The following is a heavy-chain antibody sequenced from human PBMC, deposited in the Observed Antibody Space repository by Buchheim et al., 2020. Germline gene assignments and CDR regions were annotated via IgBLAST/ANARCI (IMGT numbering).Heavy chain of an antibody. J-gene: IGHJ5*02. CDR1: GGSISSISYY. Sequence: QLQLQESGPGLVKPSETLSLTCTVSGGSISSISYYWGWIRQPPGKGLEWIGSIYYSGSTYYNPSLKSRVTISVDTSKNQFSLKLSSVTAADTAVYYCARHRANYDILTGFIGNWFDPWGQGTL. CDR3: ARHRANYDILTGFIGNWFDP. D-gene: IGHD3-9*01. V-gene: IGHV4-39*01. CDR2: IYYSGST.